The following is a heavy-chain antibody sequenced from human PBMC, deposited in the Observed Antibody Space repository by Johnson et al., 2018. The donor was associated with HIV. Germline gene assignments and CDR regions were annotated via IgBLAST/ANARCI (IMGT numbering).Heavy chain of an antibody. Sequence: VQLVESGGGVVQPGGSLRLSCAASGFTVSDNYMTWVRQAPGKGLEWVSVIYSGGSTYYADSVTGRFTISRDNSKNTVYLQMNSLRAEDTAVYYCASLGGPTGNGNDGFGIWGQGTMVTVSS. CDR1: GFTVSDNY. J-gene: IGHJ3*02. V-gene: IGHV3-66*01. CDR3: ASLGGPTGNGNDGFGI. CDR2: IYSGGST. D-gene: IGHD3-16*01.